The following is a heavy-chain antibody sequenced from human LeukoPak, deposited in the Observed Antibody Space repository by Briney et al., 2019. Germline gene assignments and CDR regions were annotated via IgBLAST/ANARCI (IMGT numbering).Heavy chain of an antibody. CDR3: ARGVLYCSGGSCYALDY. J-gene: IGHJ4*02. D-gene: IGHD2-15*01. Sequence: GGSLRLSCAASGFTFSSYAMHWVRQAPGKGLEYVSAISSNGGSTYYANSVKGRFTISRDNSKSTLYLQMGSLRAEDMAVCYCARGVLYCSGGSCYALDYWGQGTLVTVSS. CDR2: ISSNGGST. V-gene: IGHV3-64*01. CDR1: GFTFSSYA.